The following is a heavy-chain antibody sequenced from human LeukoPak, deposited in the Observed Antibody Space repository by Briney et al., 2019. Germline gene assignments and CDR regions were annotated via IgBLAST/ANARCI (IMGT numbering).Heavy chain of an antibody. CDR1: GYTLTELS. Sequence: AASVKVSCKVSGYTLTELSMHWVRQAPGKGLEWMGGFDPEDGETIYAQKFQGRVTMTEDTSTDTAYMELSSLRSEDTAVYYCATALPQANDFWSGYPNFDYWGQGTLVTVSS. V-gene: IGHV1-24*01. D-gene: IGHD3-3*01. CDR3: ATALPQANDFWSGYPNFDY. CDR2: FDPEDGET. J-gene: IGHJ4*02.